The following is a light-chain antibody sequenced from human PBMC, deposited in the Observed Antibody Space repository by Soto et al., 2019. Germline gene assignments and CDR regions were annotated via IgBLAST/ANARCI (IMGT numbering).Light chain of an antibody. V-gene: IGKV1-5*01. CDR1: QSISDW. CDR3: QQYNNYST. CDR2: DAS. J-gene: IGKJ1*01. Sequence: DIQMTQSLPTLSASVGDRVTITCRASQSISDWLAWFQLKPGKAPKLLIYDASSLESGVPSRFSGSGSGTEFTLTISSLQPDDFATYYCQQYNNYSTFGQGTKVDI.